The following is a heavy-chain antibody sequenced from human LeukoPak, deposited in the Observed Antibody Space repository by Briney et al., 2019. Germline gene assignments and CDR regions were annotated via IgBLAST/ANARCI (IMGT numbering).Heavy chain of an antibody. CDR2: IYYSGST. CDR3: ARDNSYGAIDY. J-gene: IGHJ4*02. V-gene: IGHV4-31*03. CDR1: GGSNSSGGCY. D-gene: IGHD5-18*01. Sequence: KTSETLSLTCTVSGGSNSSGGCYWSWIRQPPGKGLEWIGYIYYSGSTYYNPSLKSRVTISVDTSKNQFSLKLSSVTAADTAVYYCARDNSYGAIDYWGQGTLVTVSS.